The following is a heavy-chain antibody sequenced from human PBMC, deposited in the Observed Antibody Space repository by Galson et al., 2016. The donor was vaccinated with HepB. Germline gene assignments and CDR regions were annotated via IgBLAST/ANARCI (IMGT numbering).Heavy chain of an antibody. CDR3: ARVAVRWNYLDS. Sequence: SLRLSCAASGYIFRTYPMHWVRQAPGKGLEWVAVISSDGSNEWYADSVKGRFTISRDNSQNTLSLQMSSLRPEDTAAYYCARVAVRWNYLDSLGQGALVTASS. J-gene: IGHJ4*02. CDR2: ISSDGSNE. D-gene: IGHD5-24*01. V-gene: IGHV3-30*04. CDR1: GYIFRTYP.